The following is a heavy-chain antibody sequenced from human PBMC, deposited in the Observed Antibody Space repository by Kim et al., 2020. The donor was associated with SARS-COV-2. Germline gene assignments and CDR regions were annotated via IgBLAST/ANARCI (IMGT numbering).Heavy chain of an antibody. CDR2: ISYDGSNK. V-gene: IGHV3-30*18. J-gene: IGHJ2*01. CDR1: GFTFSSYG. D-gene: IGHD6-19*01. Sequence: GGSLRLSCAASGFTFSSYGMHWVRQAPGKGLEWVAVISYDGSNKYYADSVKGRFTISRDNSKNTLYLQMNSLRAEDTAVYYCAKENEPLYSSGWTSTGGVGFDLWGRGTLVTVSS. CDR3: AKENEPLYSSGWTSTGGVGFDL.